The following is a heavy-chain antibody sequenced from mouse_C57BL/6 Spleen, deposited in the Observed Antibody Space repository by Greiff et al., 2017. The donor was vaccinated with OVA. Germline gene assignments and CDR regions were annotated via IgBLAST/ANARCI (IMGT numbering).Heavy chain of an antibody. CDR1: GFTFSSYG. CDR2: ISSGGSYT. Sequence: EVHLVESGGDLVKPGGSLKLSCAASGFTFSSYGLSWVRQTPDKRLEWVATISSGGSYTYYPDSVKGRFTISRDNAKNTLYLQMSSLKSEDTAMDYCARLYGSSYWYFDVWGTGTTVTVSS. V-gene: IGHV5-6*01. CDR3: ARLYGSSYWYFDV. D-gene: IGHD1-1*01. J-gene: IGHJ1*03.